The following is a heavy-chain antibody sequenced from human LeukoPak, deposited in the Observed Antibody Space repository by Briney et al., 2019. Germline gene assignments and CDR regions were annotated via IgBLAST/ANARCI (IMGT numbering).Heavy chain of an antibody. CDR2: ISYDGSNK. Sequence: GGSLRLSCAASGFTFSSYGMHWVRQAPGKGLEWVAVISYDGSNKYYADSVKGRFTISRDNSKNTLYLQMNSPRAEDTAVYYCAKEVVVVPAAMWGPPDYWGQGTLVTVSS. J-gene: IGHJ4*02. CDR1: GFTFSSYG. CDR3: AKEVVVVPAAMWGPPDY. D-gene: IGHD2-2*01. V-gene: IGHV3-30*18.